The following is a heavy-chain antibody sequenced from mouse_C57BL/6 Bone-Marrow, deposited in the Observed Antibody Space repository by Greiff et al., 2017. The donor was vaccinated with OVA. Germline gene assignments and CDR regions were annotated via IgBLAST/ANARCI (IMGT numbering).Heavy chain of an antibody. CDR3: ARGAY. J-gene: IGHJ3*01. V-gene: IGHV5-4*03. CDR2: ISDGGSYT. CDR1: GFTFSSYA. Sequence: EVKLVESEGGLVKPGGSLKLSCAASGFTFSSYAMSWVRQTPEKRLEWVATISDGGSYTYYPDNVKGRFTISRDNAKNNLYLQMSHLKSEDTAMYYCARGAYWGQGTLVTVSA.